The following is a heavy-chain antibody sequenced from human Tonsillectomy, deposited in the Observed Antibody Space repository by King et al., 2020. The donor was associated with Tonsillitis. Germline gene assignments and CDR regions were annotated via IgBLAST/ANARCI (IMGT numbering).Heavy chain of an antibody. Sequence: VQLVESGGGVVQPGRSLRLSCAASGFTFSSYGMHWVRQAPGKGLEWVAVISYDGSNKYYADSVKGRFTISRDNSKNTLYLQMNSLRAEDTAVYYCANLPSWVKAFDIWGQGTMVTVSS. CDR2: ISYDGSNK. CDR3: ANLPSWVKAFDI. V-gene: IGHV3-30*18. CDR1: GFTFSSYG. J-gene: IGHJ3*02. D-gene: IGHD2-21*01.